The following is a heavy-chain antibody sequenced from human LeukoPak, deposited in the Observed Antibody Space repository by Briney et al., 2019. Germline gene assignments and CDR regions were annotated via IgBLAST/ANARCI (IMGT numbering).Heavy chain of an antibody. CDR1: GYSISSGYY. J-gene: IGHJ5*02. CDR3: ARLGAVLTSVNWFDP. V-gene: IGHV4-38-2*02. CDR2: IYHSGST. Sequence: PSETLSLTCTVSGYSISSGYYWGWIRQPPGKGLEWIGSIYHSGSTYYNSSLKSRLTMSVDPSRNQFSLKLTAVTAADTAVYYCARLGAVLTSVNWFDPWGQGTLVTVSS. D-gene: IGHD4-23*01.